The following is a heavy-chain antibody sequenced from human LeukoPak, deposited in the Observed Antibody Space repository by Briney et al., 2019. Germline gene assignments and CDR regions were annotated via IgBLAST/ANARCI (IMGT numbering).Heavy chain of an antibody. CDR3: ARQKWDPHGCDYYFNGLDV. Sequence: AETLSLTCSVSIVSISSSKWWRGVRPAPGQGLGVIGVIYLYGTTNYNPSFTGRVTMSLDRSKNQFPLKPDPWTGPDHGVVYCARQKWDPHGCDYYFNGLDVWGAGRTLSVSS. CDR2: IYLYGTT. V-gene: IGHV4-4*02. D-gene: IGHD1-26*01. CDR1: IVSISSSKW. J-gene: IGHJ6*04.